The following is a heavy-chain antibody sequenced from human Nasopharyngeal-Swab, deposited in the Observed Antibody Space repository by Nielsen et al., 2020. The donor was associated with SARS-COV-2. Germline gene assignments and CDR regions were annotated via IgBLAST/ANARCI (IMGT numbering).Heavy chain of an antibody. V-gene: IGHV4-61*05. J-gene: IGHJ4*02. CDR2: IYYSGST. D-gene: IGHD3-22*01. CDR1: GGSISSGSYY. Sequence: SETLSLTCTVSGGSISSGSYYWGWLRQPPGKGLAWIGYIYYSGSTNYNPSLKSRVTISVDTSKNQFSLKLSSVTAADTAVYYCARHSGYDIDYWGQGTLVTVSS. CDR3: ARHSGYDIDY.